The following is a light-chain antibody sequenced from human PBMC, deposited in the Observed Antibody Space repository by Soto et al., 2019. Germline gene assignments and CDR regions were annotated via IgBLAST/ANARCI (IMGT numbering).Light chain of an antibody. J-gene: IGKJ1*01. CDR3: QQSYSTRGT. CDR2: DAS. V-gene: IGKV1-33*01. Sequence: DVRLTQSPSSLSASGGNRVTITCQASQDISNYLNWYQQKPGKAPKLLIYDASNLETGVPSRFSGSGSGTDFTFTISSRQPEDIAIYYCQQSYSTRGTFGQGTKVAIK. CDR1: QDISNY.